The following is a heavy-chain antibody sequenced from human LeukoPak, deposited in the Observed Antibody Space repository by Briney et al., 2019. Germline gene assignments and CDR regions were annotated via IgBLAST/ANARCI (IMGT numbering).Heavy chain of an antibody. D-gene: IGHD1-7*01. CDR1: GGSFSGYY. CDR2: INHSGST. CDR3: ARTDWNYRVDP. V-gene: IGHV4-34*01. Sequence: SETLSLTCAAYGGSFSGYYWSWIRQPPGKGLEWIGEINHSGSTNYNPSLKSRVTISVDTSKNQFSLKLSSVTAADTAVYYCARTDWNYRVDPWGQGTLVTVSS. J-gene: IGHJ5*02.